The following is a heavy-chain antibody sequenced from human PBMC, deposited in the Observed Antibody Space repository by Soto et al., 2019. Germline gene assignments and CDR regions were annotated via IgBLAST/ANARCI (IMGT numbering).Heavy chain of an antibody. CDR2: IKQDGSEK. V-gene: IGHV3-7*01. CDR3: ARRFRQQLTFWYFDL. CDR1: GFTFSSYW. Sequence: EVQLVESGGGLVQPGGSLRLSCAASGFTFSSYWMSWVRQAPGKGLEWVANIKQDGSEKYYVDSVKGRFTISRDNAKNSLYLQMNSLRAEDTAVYYCARRFRQQLTFWYFDLWGRGTLVTVSS. D-gene: IGHD6-13*01. J-gene: IGHJ2*01.